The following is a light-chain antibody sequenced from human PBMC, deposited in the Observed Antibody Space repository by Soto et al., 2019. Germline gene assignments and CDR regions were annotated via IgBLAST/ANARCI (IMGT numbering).Light chain of an antibody. J-gene: IGKJ1*01. CDR2: GAS. Sequence: EIVMTQSPATLSVSPGERATLSCRASQSVSSNLAWYQQKPGQAPRLLIYGASTRATRIPARFSGSGSGTEFPLTVSSLQSEDFSVYYCQQYNNWPPWTFGKGTKVEIK. CDR3: QQYNNWPPWT. V-gene: IGKV3-15*01. CDR1: QSVSSN.